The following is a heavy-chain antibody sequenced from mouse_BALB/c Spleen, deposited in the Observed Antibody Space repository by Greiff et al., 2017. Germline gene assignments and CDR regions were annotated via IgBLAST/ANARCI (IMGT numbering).Heavy chain of an antibody. Sequence: DVMLVESGGGLVKPGGSLKLSCAASGFTFSSYAMSWVRQTPEKRLEWVASISSGGSTYYPDSVKGRFTISRDNARNILYLQMSSLRSEDTAMYYCASLLLRYFDVWGAGTTVTVSS. D-gene: IGHD1-1*01. J-gene: IGHJ1*01. V-gene: IGHV5-6-5*01. CDR1: GFTFSSYA. CDR2: ISSGGST. CDR3: ASLLLRYFDV.